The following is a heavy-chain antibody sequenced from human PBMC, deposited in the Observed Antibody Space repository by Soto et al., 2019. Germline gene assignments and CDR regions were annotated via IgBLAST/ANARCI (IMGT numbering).Heavy chain of an antibody. Sequence: QVQLVQSGAEVKKPGASVKVSWKASGYTFTSYGISWVRQAPGQGLEWMEWISAYNGNTNYAQKLQGRVTMTPDTSTSTAYMELRSLSSDDTAVYYCARDLAVGLVDYWGQGTLVTVSS. CDR1: GYTFTSYG. CDR2: ISAYNGNT. CDR3: ARDLAVGLVDY. V-gene: IGHV1-18*01. J-gene: IGHJ4*02. D-gene: IGHD6-19*01.